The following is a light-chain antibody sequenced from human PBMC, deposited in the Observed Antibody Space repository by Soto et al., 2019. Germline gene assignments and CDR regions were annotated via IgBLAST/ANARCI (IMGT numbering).Light chain of an antibody. V-gene: IGKV1-5*01. CDR2: DGS. Sequence: DIQMTQSPSTLSASVGDRVTITCRASQSISGYLAWYQQKPGEAPKLLIYDGSTLESGVPSRFSGSGSETQFTLTISSLEPEDFGTYFWQQHFKYLLTFGQGTKVEI. CDR3: QQHFKYLLT. CDR1: QSISGY. J-gene: IGKJ1*01.